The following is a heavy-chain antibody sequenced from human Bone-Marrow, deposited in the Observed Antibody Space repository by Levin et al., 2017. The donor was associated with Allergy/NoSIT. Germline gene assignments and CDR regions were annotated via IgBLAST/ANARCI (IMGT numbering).Heavy chain of an antibody. V-gene: IGHV3-53*01. D-gene: IGHD3-10*01. J-gene: IGHJ4*02. CDR2: IYSGGNT. CDR3: ARQRFGELSFAY. CDR1: GFTVSSNH. Sequence: PGGSLRLSCAASGFTVSSNHMSWVRQAPGKGLEWVSVIYSGGNTYYADSVKGRFTISRDNSKNTLYLQMNSLRAEDTAVYYCARQRFGELSFAYWGQGTLVTVSS.